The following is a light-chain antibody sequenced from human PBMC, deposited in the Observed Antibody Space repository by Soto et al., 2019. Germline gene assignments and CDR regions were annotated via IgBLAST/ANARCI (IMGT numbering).Light chain of an antibody. J-gene: IGKJ1*01. V-gene: IGKV1-5*03. CDR1: QSISSW. CDR3: QHYNTYPWT. CDR2: KAS. Sequence: DIQMTQSPSSLSASVGDRVTITCRASQSISSWLARYQQKPGKAPNLLIHKASHLESGVPSRFSGSGSGTEFTLTISSLQPGDFATYYCQHYNTYPWTFGQGTKVDI.